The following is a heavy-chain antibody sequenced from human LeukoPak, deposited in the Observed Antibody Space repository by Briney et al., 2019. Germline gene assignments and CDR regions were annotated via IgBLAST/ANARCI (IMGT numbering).Heavy chain of an antibody. CDR2: ISSSGGST. CDR3: AKAPGRMVRGVSYYFDS. J-gene: IGHJ4*02. D-gene: IGHD3-10*01. Sequence: GGSLRLSCAASGFTFSTYTMNWVRQAPGKGLEWASAISSSGGSTYYADSVKGRFTISRDSSKNTLYLQMNSLRAEDTAVYYCAKAPGRMVRGVSYYFDSWGQGILVTVSS. CDR1: GFTFSTYT. V-gene: IGHV3-23*01.